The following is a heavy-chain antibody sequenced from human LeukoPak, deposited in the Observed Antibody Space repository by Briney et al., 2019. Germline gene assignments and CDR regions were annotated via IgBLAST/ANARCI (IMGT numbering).Heavy chain of an antibody. CDR1: GGSISSGSYY. CDR2: IYTSGST. CDR3: AKSIAVTRYAYYYYMDV. J-gene: IGHJ6*03. V-gene: IGHV4-61*02. Sequence: SETLSLTCTVSGGSISSGSYYWSWIRQPAGKGLEWIGRIYTSGSTNYNPSLKSRVTISVDTSKNQLSLKLSSVTAADTAVYYCAKSIAVTRYAYYYYMDVWGKGTTVTVSS. D-gene: IGHD6-6*01.